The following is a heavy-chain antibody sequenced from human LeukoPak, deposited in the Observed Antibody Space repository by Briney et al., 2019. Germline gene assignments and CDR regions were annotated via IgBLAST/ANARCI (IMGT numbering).Heavy chain of an antibody. J-gene: IGHJ5*02. CDR2: INPNSGGT. Sequence: GASVKVSCKASGYTFTGYYMHWVRQPPAQGLEWMGRINPNSGGTNYAQKFQCRVTITRDTTISTAYMERSRLGSDDTAVYYCARDVTTVTHWFDPWGQGTLVTVSS. V-gene: IGHV1-2*06. CDR3: ARDVTTVTHWFDP. D-gene: IGHD4-17*01. CDR1: GYTFTGYY.